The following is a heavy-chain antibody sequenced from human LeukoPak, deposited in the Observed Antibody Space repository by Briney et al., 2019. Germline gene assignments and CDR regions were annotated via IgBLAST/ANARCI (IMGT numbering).Heavy chain of an antibody. Sequence: KPSETLSLTCTVSGGSISSSSYYWGWIRQPPGKGLEWIGSIYYSGSTYYNPSLKSRVTISVDTSKNQFSLKLRSVTAADTAVYYCARAPEYGLYYFDYWGQGTLVTVSS. J-gene: IGHJ4*02. V-gene: IGHV4-39*07. CDR1: GGSISSSSYY. D-gene: IGHD1-14*01. CDR2: IYYSGST. CDR3: ARAPEYGLYYFDY.